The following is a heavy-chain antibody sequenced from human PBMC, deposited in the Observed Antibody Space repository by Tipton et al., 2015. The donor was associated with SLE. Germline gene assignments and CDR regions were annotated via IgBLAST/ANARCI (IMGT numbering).Heavy chain of an antibody. CDR2: ISYDGSNK. D-gene: IGHD6-6*01. J-gene: IGHJ4*02. Sequence: SLRLSCAASGFTFSSYAMHWVRQAPGKGLEWVAVISYDGSNKYYADSVKGRFTIPRDNSKNTLYLQMNSLRAEDTAVYYCAREELVSGGVDYWGQGTLVTVSS. CDR3: AREELVSGGVDY. CDR1: GFTFSSYA. V-gene: IGHV3-30*04.